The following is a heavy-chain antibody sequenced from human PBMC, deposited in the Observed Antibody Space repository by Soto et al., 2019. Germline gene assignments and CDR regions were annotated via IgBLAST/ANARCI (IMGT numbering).Heavy chain of an antibody. J-gene: IGHJ4*02. D-gene: IGHD2-15*01. V-gene: IGHV3-15*07. Sequence: EVQLVESGGGLVKPGGSLRLSCAASGFTFSNAWMNWVRQAPGKGMEWVGRIKSKTDGGTTDYAAPVKGRFTISRDDSKNTLYLQMNSLKTEDTAVYYCTTDPVVVAATNFDYWGQGTLVTVSS. CDR3: TTDPVVVAATNFDY. CDR1: GFTFSNAW. CDR2: IKSKTDGGTT.